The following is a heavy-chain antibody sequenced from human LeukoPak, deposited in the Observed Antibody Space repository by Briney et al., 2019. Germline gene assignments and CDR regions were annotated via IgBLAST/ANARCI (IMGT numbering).Heavy chain of an antibody. Sequence: PGGSLRLSCAASGFTFSSYAMHWVRQAPGKGREWVAVISYDGSNKYYADSVKGRFTISRDNSKNTLYLQMNSLRAEDTAVYYCARGGGGGAFDIWGQGTMVTVSS. J-gene: IGHJ3*02. D-gene: IGHD2-15*01. CDR1: GFTFSSYA. CDR3: ARGGGGGAFDI. V-gene: IGHV3-30*04. CDR2: ISYDGSNK.